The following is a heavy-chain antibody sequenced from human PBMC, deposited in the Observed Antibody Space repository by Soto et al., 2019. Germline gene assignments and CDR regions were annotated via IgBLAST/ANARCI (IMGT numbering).Heavy chain of an antibody. J-gene: IGHJ6*02. CDR1: GFTFSSYS. CDR3: ARRGELFFYHGMDV. D-gene: IGHD3-10*01. V-gene: IGHV3-21*01. CDR2: ISSSSSYI. Sequence: LRLSCAASGFTFSSYSMNWVRQAPGKGLEWVSSISSSSSYIYYADSVKGRFTISRDNAKNSLYLQMNSLRAEDTAVYYCARRGELFFYHGMDVWGQGTTVTVSS.